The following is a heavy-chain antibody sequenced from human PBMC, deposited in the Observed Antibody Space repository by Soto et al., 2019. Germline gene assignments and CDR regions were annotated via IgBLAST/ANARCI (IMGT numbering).Heavy chain of an antibody. CDR1: GFTFSSYW. CDR3: ARGIVVVPAAMHYYYYYMDV. Sequence: GGSLRLSCAASGFTFSSYWMSWVRQAPGKGLEWVANIKQDGSEKYYVDSVKGRFTIYRDNAKNSLYLQMNNLRAEDTDVYDCARGIVVVPAAMHYYYYYMDVWGKGTPVTVSS. V-gene: IGHV3-7*01. J-gene: IGHJ6*03. D-gene: IGHD2-2*01. CDR2: IKQDGSEK.